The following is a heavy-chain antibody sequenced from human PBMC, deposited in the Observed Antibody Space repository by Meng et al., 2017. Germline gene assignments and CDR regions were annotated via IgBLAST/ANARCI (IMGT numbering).Heavy chain of an antibody. J-gene: IGHJ6*02. CDR1: GFTFSNYA. D-gene: IGHD3-10*01. CDR3: ARGDMVRTAHYYGMDV. Sequence: GESLKISCAASGFTFSNYAMDWVRQAPGQGLEWMAVISYDGTYKCYADAAKGRFTISRDNSKNTLYLQMNSLRAEDTAVYYCARGDMVRTAHYYGMDVWGQGTAVTVSS. V-gene: IGHV3-30*04. CDR2: ISYDGTYK.